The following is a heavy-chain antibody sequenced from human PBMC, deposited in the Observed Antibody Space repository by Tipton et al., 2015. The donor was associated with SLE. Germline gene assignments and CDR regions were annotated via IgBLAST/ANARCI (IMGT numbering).Heavy chain of an antibody. D-gene: IGHD5-12*01. CDR1: GGSIRSGYF. J-gene: IGHJ4*02. CDR2: IDYSGNT. V-gene: IGHV4-31*03. CDR3: ARGGVGGYDYFDH. Sequence: TLSLTCTVSGGSIRSGYFWGWLRQHPEKGLEWIGYIDYSGNTYYNPSLKSRLIISVDTSKNHFSLKLSSVTAADTAVYYCARGGVGGYDYFDHWGQGTLVTVSS.